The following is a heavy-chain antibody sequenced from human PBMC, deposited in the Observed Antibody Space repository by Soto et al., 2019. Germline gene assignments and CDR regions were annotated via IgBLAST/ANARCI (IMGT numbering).Heavy chain of an antibody. CDR2: ISGTASRT. CDR3: ARAGGNAAGDWFDP. D-gene: IGHD2-15*01. V-gene: IGHV3-23*01. Sequence: GGSLRLSCAGSGFTPTTTPLSWVCQPPGKGLEWVTTISGTASRTYYVDSVKGRFFISRDNSKNTVTLQMNNLTLDDTAVYYCARAGGNAAGDWFDPWGQGTLVTVSS. J-gene: IGHJ5*02. CDR1: GFTPTTTP.